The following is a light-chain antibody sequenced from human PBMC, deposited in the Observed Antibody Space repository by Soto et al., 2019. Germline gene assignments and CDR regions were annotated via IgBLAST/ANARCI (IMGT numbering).Light chain of an antibody. V-gene: IGLV2-8*01. CDR3: ISYTSSSTLV. CDR2: EVN. CDR1: SSDIGKYNL. Sequence: QSALTQPPSASGSPGQSVTISCTGTSSDIGKYNLVSWYQHHPGKAPKVMIYEVNKRPSGVPDRFSGSKSDNTASLTVSGLQAEDEADYYCISYTSSSTLVFGGGTQLTVL. J-gene: IGLJ2*01.